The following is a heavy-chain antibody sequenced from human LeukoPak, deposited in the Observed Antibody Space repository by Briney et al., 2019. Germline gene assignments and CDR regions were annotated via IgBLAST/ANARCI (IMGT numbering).Heavy chain of an antibody. J-gene: IGHJ4*02. Sequence: GGSLRLSCAASGFTFSYYWMHWVRQAPGKGLVWVSRINSDGSSASYADSVKGRFTISRDNAKNSLFLQMNSVRAEDTAVYYCARGVPGDYWGQGTLVTVSS. CDR1: GFTFSYYW. CDR3: ARGVPGDY. CDR2: INSDGSSA. V-gene: IGHV3-74*01. D-gene: IGHD1-1*01.